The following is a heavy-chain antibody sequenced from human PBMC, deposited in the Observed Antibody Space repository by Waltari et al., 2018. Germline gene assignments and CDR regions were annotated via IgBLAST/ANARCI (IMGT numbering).Heavy chain of an antibody. J-gene: IGHJ3*02. D-gene: IGHD3-3*01. V-gene: IGHV3-53*02. CDR1: GFTVSSNY. Sequence: EVQLVETGGGLIQPGGSLRLSCAASGFTVSSNYMSWVRQAPGKGLEWVSVIYSGGSTYYADSVKGRFTTSRDNSKNTLYLQMNSLRAEDTAVYYCARTITIFGVVTIDAFDIWGQGTMVTVSS. CDR3: ARTITIFGVVTIDAFDI. CDR2: IYSGGST.